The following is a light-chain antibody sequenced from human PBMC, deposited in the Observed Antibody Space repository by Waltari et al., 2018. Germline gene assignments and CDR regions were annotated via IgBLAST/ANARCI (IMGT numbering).Light chain of an antibody. Sequence: LVLTQSPSASASLGASVKLTCTLSSGYSSNVLTWLQQKRGKGPRYLMKVNSDGSHRKGDDIPDRCSASNSGTEYCVTLSSLQSEDEADYYCQTGGHGTGVFGGGTKLTVL. J-gene: IGLJ3*02. CDR2: VNSDGSH. CDR1: SGYSSNV. CDR3: QTGGHGTGV. V-gene: IGLV4-69*01.